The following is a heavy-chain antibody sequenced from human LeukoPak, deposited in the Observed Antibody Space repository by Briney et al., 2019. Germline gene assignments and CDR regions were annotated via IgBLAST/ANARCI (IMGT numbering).Heavy chain of an antibody. CDR1: GDTFIRYG. Sequence: ASVKVSCKASGDTFIRYGISWVRQAPGQGLEWMGWINPKSGGTNYAQKFQGRVTMTRDTSISTAYMELSRLRSDDTAVYYCAREAAAAGENYFDYWGQGTLVTVSS. V-gene: IGHV1-2*02. J-gene: IGHJ4*02. D-gene: IGHD6-13*01. CDR2: INPKSGGT. CDR3: AREAAAAGENYFDY.